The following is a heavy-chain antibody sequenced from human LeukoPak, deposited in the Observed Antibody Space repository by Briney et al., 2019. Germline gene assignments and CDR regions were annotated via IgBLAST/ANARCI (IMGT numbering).Heavy chain of an antibody. D-gene: IGHD1-26*01. Sequence: GGSLRLSCAASGFTFSSYERNWVRQAPGKGLEWVSYISSSGSTIYYADSVKGRFTISSDNAKNSLYLQMNSLRAEDTAVYYCARVLGATTEYYYYYMDVWGKGTTVTVSS. J-gene: IGHJ6*03. CDR1: GFTFSSYE. CDR2: ISSSGSTI. CDR3: ARVLGATTEYYYYYMDV. V-gene: IGHV3-48*03.